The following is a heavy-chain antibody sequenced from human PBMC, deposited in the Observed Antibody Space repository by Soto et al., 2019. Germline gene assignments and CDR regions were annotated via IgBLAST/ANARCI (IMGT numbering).Heavy chain of an antibody. CDR3: AKDQLGYGEYYFEY. CDR2: ISYDGSNK. D-gene: IGHD5-18*01. CDR1: GFTFSSYG. V-gene: IGHV3-30*18. J-gene: IGHJ4*02. Sequence: GGSLRLSCAASGFTFSSYGMHWIRQAPGKGLEWVAVISYDGSNKYYADSVKGRFTISRDNSKDTLYLQMSSLRAEDTAIYYCAKDQLGYGEYYFEYWGQGTLVTVSS.